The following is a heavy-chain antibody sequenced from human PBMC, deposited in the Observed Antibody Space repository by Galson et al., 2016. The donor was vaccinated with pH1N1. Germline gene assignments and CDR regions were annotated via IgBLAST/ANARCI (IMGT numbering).Heavy chain of an antibody. CDR3: AREGGVNGDYVFSY. Sequence: SVKVSCKVSGYRFDNYFLHWVRQAPGQGVEWMGWINPNGGATNYAQKFQGRVTLTRDTSINTGFMELRGLTSDDTAVYFCAREGGVNGDYVFSYWGQGSLVIVSS. V-gene: IGHV1-2*02. CDR2: INPNGGAT. J-gene: IGHJ4*02. D-gene: IGHD4-17*01. CDR1: GYRFDNYF.